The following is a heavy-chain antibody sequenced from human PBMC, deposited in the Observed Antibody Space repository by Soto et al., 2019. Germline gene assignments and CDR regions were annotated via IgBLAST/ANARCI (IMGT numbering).Heavy chain of an antibody. CDR3: ARRVGGSFNVGNWFDP. CDR1: GYSFTSYW. J-gene: IGHJ5*02. V-gene: IGHV5-51*01. Sequence: PGESLKISCKGSGYSFTSYWIGWVRQMPGEGLEWMGIIYPGDSDTRYSPSFQGQVTISADKSISTAYLQWSSLKASDTAMYYCARRVGGSFNVGNWFDPWGQGTLVTVSS. CDR2: IYPGDSDT. D-gene: IGHD2-15*01.